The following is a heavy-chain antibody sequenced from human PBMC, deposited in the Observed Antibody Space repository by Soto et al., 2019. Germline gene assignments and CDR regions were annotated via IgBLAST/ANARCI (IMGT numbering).Heavy chain of an antibody. CDR2: TSYSGSP. D-gene: IGHD3-3*01. J-gene: IGHJ4*02. CDR3: ARGHGGITIFGAPGHFDY. CDR1: GDSISSSSYY. V-gene: IGHV4-39*02. Sequence: SETLSLTCIVSGDSISSSSYYWGWIRQPPGKGLEWIVSTSYSGSPYYNPSLKSRVTISVDTSRNHFSLNLSSVSAADAAVHYCARGHGGITIFGAPGHFDYWGQGTLVTVSS.